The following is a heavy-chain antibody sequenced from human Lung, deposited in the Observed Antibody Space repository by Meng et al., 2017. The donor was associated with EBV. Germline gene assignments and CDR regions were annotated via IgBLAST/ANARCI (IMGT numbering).Heavy chain of an antibody. V-gene: IGHV3-23*01. CDR3: AKEVGAPYYFDY. J-gene: IGHJ4*02. D-gene: IGHD1-26*01. CDR1: GFTFSSYA. Sequence: EGSVLGSGGGLVQAGGSLRLSCAASGFTFSSYAMSWVRQAPGKGLEWVSAISGSGGSTYYADSVKGRFTISRDNSKNTLYLQMNSLRAEDTAVYYCAKEVGAPYYFDYWGQGTLVTVSS. CDR2: ISGSGGST.